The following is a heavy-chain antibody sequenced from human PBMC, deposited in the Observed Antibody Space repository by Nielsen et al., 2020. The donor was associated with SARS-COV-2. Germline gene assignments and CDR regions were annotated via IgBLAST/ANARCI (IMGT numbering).Heavy chain of an antibody. Sequence: GESLKISCAASGFSFSSYSMNWVRQAPGKGLEWVSSISSSSNYIYYADSVKGRFTISRDNAKNSLYLQMNSLRAEDTAVYYCATIPTDYGMDVWGQGTTVTVSS. D-gene: IGHD4-17*01. V-gene: IGHV3-21*01. CDR1: GFSFSSYS. CDR2: ISSSSNYI. CDR3: ATIPTDYGMDV. J-gene: IGHJ6*02.